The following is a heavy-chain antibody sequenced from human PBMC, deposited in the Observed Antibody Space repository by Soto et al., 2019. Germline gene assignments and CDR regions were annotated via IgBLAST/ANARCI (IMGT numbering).Heavy chain of an antibody. V-gene: IGHV1-2*02. CDR1: GYTFTGYY. CDR2: INPNSGGT. Sequence: ASVKVSCKASGYTFTGYYMHWVRQAPGQGLEWMGWINPNSGGTNYAQKFQGRVTMTRDTSISTAYMELSRLRSDDTAVYYCARDRITMVRGSTDAFDIWGQGTMVTVSS. CDR3: ARDRITMVRGSTDAFDI. D-gene: IGHD3-10*01. J-gene: IGHJ3*02.